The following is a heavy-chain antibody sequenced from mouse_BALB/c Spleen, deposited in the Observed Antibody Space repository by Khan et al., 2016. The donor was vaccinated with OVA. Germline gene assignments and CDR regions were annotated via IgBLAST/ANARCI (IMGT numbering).Heavy chain of an antibody. CDR2: INPSNNYT. V-gene: IGHV1-4*01. D-gene: IGHD2-14*01. Sequence: QVQLKQSGAELARPGASVKMSCKASGYTFTSYTIHWVRQRPGQALEWIGHINPSNNYTNYNQNFEDKAALIVDKSSSTAYMQVSSLTSEDSAVYYCVREGAYYRSDGWFAYWGQGTLVTVSA. CDR3: VREGAYYRSDGWFAY. J-gene: IGHJ3*01. CDR1: GYTFTSYT.